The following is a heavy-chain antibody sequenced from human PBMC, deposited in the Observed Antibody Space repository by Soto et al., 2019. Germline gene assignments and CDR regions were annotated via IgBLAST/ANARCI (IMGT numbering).Heavy chain of an antibody. V-gene: IGHV3-23*01. CDR3: AKGLVVVVVAAKYGMDV. CDR2: INGNGGST. J-gene: IGHJ6*02. CDR1: AFTFSTYA. Sequence: GGSLRLSCVASAFTFSTYAMSWVRQAPGKGLEWVSGINGNGGSTYYADSVKGRFTISRDNSENTLYLQMNSLRAEDTAVYYCAKGLVVVVVAAKYGMDVWGQGTTVTVS. D-gene: IGHD2-15*01.